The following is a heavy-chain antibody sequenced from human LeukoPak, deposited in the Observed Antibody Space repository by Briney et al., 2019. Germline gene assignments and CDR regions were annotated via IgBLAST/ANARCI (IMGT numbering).Heavy chain of an antibody. V-gene: IGHV4-59*08. J-gene: IGHJ4*02. CDR3: ARRRGYSYGYTFDY. CDR1: GGSISTYY. D-gene: IGHD5-18*01. CDR2: IYDSGTT. Sequence: SETLSLTCTVSGGSISTYYWSWIRQPPGKGLEWIGYIYDSGTTNYNTSLKSRVTISVDTSKNHFSLKLSSVTAADTAVYDCARRRGYSYGYTFDYWAQGTLVTVSS.